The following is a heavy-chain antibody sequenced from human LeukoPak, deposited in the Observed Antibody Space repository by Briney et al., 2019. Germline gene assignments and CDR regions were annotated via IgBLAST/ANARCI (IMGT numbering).Heavy chain of an antibody. V-gene: IGHV1-18*01. D-gene: IGHD6-19*01. CDR2: ISAYNGNT. J-gene: IGHJ4*02. Sequence: GASVKVSCKASGYTFTSYGTSWVRQAPGQGLEWMGWISAYNGNTNYAQKLQGRVTMTTDTSTSTAYMELRSLRSDDTAVYYCARDPSIDGWYLGAYDYWGQGTLVTVSS. CDR1: GYTFTSYG. CDR3: ARDPSIDGWYLGAYDY.